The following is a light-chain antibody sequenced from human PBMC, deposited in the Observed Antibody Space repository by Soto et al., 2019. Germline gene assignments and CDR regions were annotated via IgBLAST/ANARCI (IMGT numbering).Light chain of an antibody. CDR2: EVS. V-gene: IGLV2-14*01. CDR1: HSDIGGYNF. CDR3: SSYDSSLIVSKV. Sequence: QSVLTQPASVSGSPGQSITISCTGTHSDIGGYNFVSWYQQHPGKAPKLMIYEVSDRPSGVSNRFSGSKSGNTASLTISGLQAEDEADYYCSSYDSSLIVSKVFGTGTKVTVL. J-gene: IGLJ1*01.